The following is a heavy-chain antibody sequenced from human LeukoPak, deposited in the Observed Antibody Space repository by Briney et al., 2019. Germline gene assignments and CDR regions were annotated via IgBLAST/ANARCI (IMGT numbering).Heavy chain of an antibody. CDR3: ARGQDIVVVPAAAPYNWFDP. V-gene: IGHV1-69*05. D-gene: IGHD2-2*01. CDR2: IIPIFGTA. Sequence: SVKVSCKASGGTFSSYAISWVRQAPGQGLEWMGGIIPIFGTANYAQKFQGRVTITTDESTSTAYMELSSLRSEDTAVYYCARGQDIVVVPAAAPYNWFDPWGQGTLVTVSS. J-gene: IGHJ5*02. CDR1: GGTFSSYA.